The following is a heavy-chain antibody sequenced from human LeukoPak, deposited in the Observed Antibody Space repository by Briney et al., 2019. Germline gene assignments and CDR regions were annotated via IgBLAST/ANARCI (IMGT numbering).Heavy chain of an antibody. CDR3: ARGQGYYDSSGYSY. V-gene: IGHV3-48*01. CDR1: GFTFSSYS. CDR2: ISSSSSTI. J-gene: IGHJ4*02. D-gene: IGHD3-22*01. Sequence: GGSLRLSCAASGFTFSSYSMNWVRQAPGKGLEWVSYISSSSSTIYYADSVKGRSTISRDNAKNSLYLQMNSLRAEDTAVYYCARGQGYYDSSGYSYWGQGTLVTVSS.